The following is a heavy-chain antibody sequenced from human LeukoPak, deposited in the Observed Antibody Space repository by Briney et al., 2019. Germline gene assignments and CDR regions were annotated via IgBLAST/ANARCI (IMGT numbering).Heavy chain of an antibody. D-gene: IGHD3-10*01. V-gene: IGHV1-2*02. CDR3: ARGAKFRSYGSGTYYTSLPFDP. CDR1: GYTFTDYY. CDR2: INPNSGDT. J-gene: IGHJ5*02. Sequence: ASVKVSCKASGYTFTDYYIHWVRQAPGQGLEWMAWINPNSGDTNFAQKFQGRVTMTRDTSISTVYMELSSLRSEDMAVYYCARGAKFRSYGSGTYYTSLPFDPWGQGTLVTVSS.